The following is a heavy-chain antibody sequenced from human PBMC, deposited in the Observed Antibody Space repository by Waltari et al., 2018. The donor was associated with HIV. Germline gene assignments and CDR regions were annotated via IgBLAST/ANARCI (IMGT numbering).Heavy chain of an antibody. V-gene: IGHV4-39*01. CDR2: IYYTGAA. CDR3: ARAGRSFSSRPKTFDI. CDR1: GGSITSTNNY. D-gene: IGHD3-10*01. Sequence: QLQLWESGPGLVGASEALSLTCVVSGGSITSTNNYWGWIRQPPGEGLEWIGSIYYTGAAYYGPSLKSRVTISVDTSKNQFSLKLSSVTATDAAVYFCARAGRSFSSRPKTFDIWGPGTMLTVSS. J-gene: IGHJ3*02.